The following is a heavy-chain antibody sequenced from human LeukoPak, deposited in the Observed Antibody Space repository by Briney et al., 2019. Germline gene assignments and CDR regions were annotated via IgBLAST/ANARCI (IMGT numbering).Heavy chain of an antibody. Sequence: SETLSLTCTVPGYSINNGYYWGWIRQPPGKGLQWIGSIYYSGSTYYNPSLKSRVTISVDTSKNQFSLKLSSVTAADTAVYYCARDFWSGYYFNWFDPWGQGTLVTVSS. J-gene: IGHJ5*02. D-gene: IGHD3-3*01. CDR2: IYYSGST. V-gene: IGHV4-38-2*02. CDR1: GYSINNGYY. CDR3: ARDFWSGYYFNWFDP.